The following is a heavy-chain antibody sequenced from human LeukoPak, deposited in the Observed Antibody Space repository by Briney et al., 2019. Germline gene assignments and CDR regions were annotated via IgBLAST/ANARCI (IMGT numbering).Heavy chain of an antibody. D-gene: IGHD3-10*01. J-gene: IGHJ6*04. V-gene: IGHV1-69*01. CDR3: ARGFDGSGLMGV. CDR2: IIPIFGTA. Sequence: GSSVKVSCKASGGTFSSYAISWVRQAPGQGVEWMGGIIPIFGTANYAQKSQGRVTITADESTSTAYMELSSLRSEDTAVYYCARGFDGSGLMGVWGKGTTVTVSS. CDR1: GGTFSSYA.